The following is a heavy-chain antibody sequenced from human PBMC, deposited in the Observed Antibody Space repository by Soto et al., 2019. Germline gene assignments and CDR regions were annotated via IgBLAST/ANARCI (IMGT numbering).Heavy chain of an antibody. CDR2: ISGSGGST. V-gene: IGHV3-23*01. CDR1: GFTFSSYA. CDR3: AKLIAAAAKPYGMDV. Sequence: SVESLILSCAASGFTFSSYAMSWVRQAPGKGLEWVSAISGSGGSTYYADSVKGRFTISRDNSKNTLYLQMNSLRAEDTAVYYCAKLIAAAAKPYGMDVWGQGTTVTVS. D-gene: IGHD6-13*01. J-gene: IGHJ6*02.